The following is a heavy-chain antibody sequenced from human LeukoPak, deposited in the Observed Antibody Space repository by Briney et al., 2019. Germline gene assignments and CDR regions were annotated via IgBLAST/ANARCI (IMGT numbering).Heavy chain of an antibody. V-gene: IGHV4-39*07. D-gene: IGHD4-23*01. CDR2: IYYSGST. CDR3: ARTTVVTPYTLFDI. J-gene: IGHJ3*02. CDR1: GVSISSSSYY. Sequence: SETLSLTCTVSGVSISSSSYYWGWIRQPPGKGLEWIGSIYYSGSTYYNPSLKSRVTISVDTSKNQFSLKLSSVTAADTAVYYCARTTVVTPYTLFDIWGQGTMVTVSS.